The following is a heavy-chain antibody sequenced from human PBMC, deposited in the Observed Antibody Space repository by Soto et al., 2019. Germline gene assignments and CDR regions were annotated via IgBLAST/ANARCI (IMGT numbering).Heavy chain of an antibody. CDR2: IYWDADK. V-gene: IGHV2-5*02. Sequence: QITLKESGPTLVKPTQTLTLTCTFSGFSLSTSGVGVGWIRQPPGKALEWLALIYWDADKRYSPSLKSRFTXTXDTSKNQVVLTLPTMGPVDTAAYYCAHYYASGAFDYWGQGTLVTVSS. J-gene: IGHJ4*02. CDR3: AHYYASGAFDY. CDR1: GFSLSTSGVG. D-gene: IGHD3-10*01.